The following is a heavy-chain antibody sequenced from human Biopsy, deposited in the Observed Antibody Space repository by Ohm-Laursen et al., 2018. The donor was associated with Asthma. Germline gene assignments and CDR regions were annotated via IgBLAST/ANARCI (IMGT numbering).Heavy chain of an antibody. D-gene: IGHD5-12*01. CDR3: AKRRGYSGHDNDY. CDR1: GFPFSTYA. J-gene: IGHJ4*02. CDR2: ISYDGNHK. V-gene: IGHV3-30*18. Sequence: RSLRLSCAASGFPFSTYAMSWARQAPGKGLEWVAVISYDGNHKFYEDSVKGRFTISRDNSKNTLYLQMNSLRTEDTAVYYCAKRRGYSGHDNDYWGQGTLVIVSS.